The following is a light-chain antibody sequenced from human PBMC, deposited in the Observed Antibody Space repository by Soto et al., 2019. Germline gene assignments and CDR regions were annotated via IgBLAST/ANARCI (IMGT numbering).Light chain of an antibody. J-gene: IGKJ1*01. CDR3: QQYHSYWT. CDR1: QNIRSR. V-gene: IGKV1-5*01. CDR2: DAS. Sequence: DLQMTQSPSTLSASVGDRVTITCRASQNIRSRLAWFQQKPGKAPKLLIYDASSLESGVPQRFSGSGSGTEFTLTISSLQTDDFSTDYCQQYHSYWTFGQGTKVE.